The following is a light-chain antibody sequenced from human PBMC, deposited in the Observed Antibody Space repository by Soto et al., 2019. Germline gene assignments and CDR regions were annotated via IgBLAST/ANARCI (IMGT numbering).Light chain of an antibody. V-gene: IGLV1-47*01. CDR2: RNN. CDR3: AAWDDSLSGWV. J-gene: IGLJ3*02. CDR1: SSNIVSNY. Sequence: QSVLTQPPSASGTPGQRVNISCSGSSSNIVSNYVYWYQQLPGTAPKLLIYRNNQRPSGVPDRFSGSKSGTSASLAISGLRYEDEADYYCAAWDDSLSGWVFGGGTKLTVL.